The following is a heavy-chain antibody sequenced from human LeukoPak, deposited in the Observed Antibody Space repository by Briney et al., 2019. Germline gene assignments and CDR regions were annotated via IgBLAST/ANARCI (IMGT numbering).Heavy chain of an antibody. Sequence: PSETLSLTCSVSGDSISGSPDYWGWIRQAPGKGLEWIGSIYYSGSTHYNPSLKSRVTVSVDTSKNQFSLKLRAVTAADTALYYCARNNSDGVQRGVFDTWGQGTKVTVSS. J-gene: IGHJ3*02. CDR1: GDSISGSPDY. CDR2: IYYSGST. V-gene: IGHV4-39*07. CDR3: ARNNSDGVQRGVFDT. D-gene: IGHD6-25*01.